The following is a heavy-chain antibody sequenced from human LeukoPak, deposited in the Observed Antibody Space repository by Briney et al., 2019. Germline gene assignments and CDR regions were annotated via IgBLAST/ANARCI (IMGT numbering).Heavy chain of an antibody. CDR2: ISYDGSNK. Sequence: GGSLRLSCAASGFTFGSHTMHWVRQAPGKGLEWVAFISYDGSNKHYAESVRGRFTISRDNSKNTLYLQMNSLRGEDTAVYYCAKDRIRSYCSGGSCYSSGLDYWGQGTLVTVSS. J-gene: IGHJ4*02. V-gene: IGHV3-30-3*01. CDR3: AKDRIRSYCSGGSCYSSGLDY. D-gene: IGHD2-15*01. CDR1: GFTFGSHT.